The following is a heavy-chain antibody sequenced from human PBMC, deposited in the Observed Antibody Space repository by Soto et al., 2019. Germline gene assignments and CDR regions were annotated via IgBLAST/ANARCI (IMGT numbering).Heavy chain of an antibody. CDR3: ARGTRIQLWLLGVRGYHY. J-gene: IGHJ4*02. V-gene: IGHV1-69*13. Sequence: GASVKVSCKASGGTFSSYAISWVRQAPGQGLEWMGGIIPIFGTANYAQKFQGRVTITADESTSTAYMELSSLRSEDTAVYYCARGTRIQLWLLGVRGYHYWGQGTLVTVSS. CDR2: IIPIFGTA. CDR1: GGTFSSYA. D-gene: IGHD5-18*01.